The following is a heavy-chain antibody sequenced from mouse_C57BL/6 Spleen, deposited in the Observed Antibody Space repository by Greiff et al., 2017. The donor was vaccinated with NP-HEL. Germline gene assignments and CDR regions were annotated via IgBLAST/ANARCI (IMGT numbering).Heavy chain of an antibody. Sequence: QVQLQQSGPELVKPGASVKLSCKASGYTFTSYDINWVKQRPGQGLEWIGWIYPRDGSTKYNEKFKGKATLTVDTSSSTAYMELHSLTSEDAAVYFCAREGYDYDRWYFDVWGTGTTVTVSS. J-gene: IGHJ1*03. CDR3: AREGYDYDRWYFDV. V-gene: IGHV1-85*01. D-gene: IGHD2-4*01. CDR2: IYPRDGST. CDR1: GYTFTSYD.